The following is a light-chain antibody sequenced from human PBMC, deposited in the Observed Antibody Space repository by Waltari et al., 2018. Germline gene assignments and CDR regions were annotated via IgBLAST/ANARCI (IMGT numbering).Light chain of an antibody. Sequence: QSALTQPRSVSGSPGPSVTISCTGTDRDFCDYPYVSWYQQRPGKVPTLILYDVSQRPSGVPDRFSGSKSGNTASLTISGLQPEDEADYYCCSYIGRFGTGTKVSVL. J-gene: IGLJ1*01. CDR1: DRDFCDYPY. CDR3: CSYIGR. V-gene: IGLV2-11*01. CDR2: DVS.